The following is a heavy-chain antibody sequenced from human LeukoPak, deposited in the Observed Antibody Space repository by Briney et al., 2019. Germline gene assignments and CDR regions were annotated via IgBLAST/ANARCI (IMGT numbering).Heavy chain of an antibody. CDR1: GRSISSSNW. CDR3: ARDGDYGDYAPAPADAFDI. D-gene: IGHD4-17*01. Sequence: TEALSLTCAVSGRSISSSNWWSWVRQPPGKGLEWIGEIYHSESTNYNSSLKHHDHIPVDQSKNQFSLKLISVTAADTAVYYCARDGDYGDYAPAPADAFDIWGQGTMVTVSS. CDR2: IYHSEST. V-gene: IGHV4-4*02. J-gene: IGHJ3*02.